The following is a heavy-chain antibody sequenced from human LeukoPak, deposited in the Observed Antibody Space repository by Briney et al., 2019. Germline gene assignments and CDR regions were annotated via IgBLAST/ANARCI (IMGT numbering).Heavy chain of an antibody. CDR1: GFTFSSYA. J-gene: IGHJ4*02. CDR2: ISSNGGST. D-gene: IGHD6-19*01. V-gene: IGHV3-64*01. CDR3: ARVIAVAGWADY. Sequence: QPGGSLRLSCAASGFTFSSYAMHWVRQAPGKGLEYVSAISSNGGSTYYANSVKGRFTISRDNSKNTLYLQMGSLRAEDMAVYYCARVIAVAGWADYWGQGTLVTVSS.